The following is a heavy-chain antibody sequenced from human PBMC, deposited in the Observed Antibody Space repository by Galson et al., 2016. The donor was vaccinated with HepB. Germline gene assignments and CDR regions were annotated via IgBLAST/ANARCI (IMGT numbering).Heavy chain of an antibody. CDR1: GFSFRSYG. CDR2: IWYDGTKT. Sequence: SLRLSCAASGFSFRSYGMRWVRQAPGKGLEWVGIIWYDGTKTYYGDSVKGRFTISRDNSKNMLYLQMNSLRVEDTAVYYCARDALRVFYYHGMDVWGQGTTVTVSS. V-gene: IGHV3-33*01. D-gene: IGHD3-16*01. CDR3: ARDALRVFYYHGMDV. J-gene: IGHJ6*02.